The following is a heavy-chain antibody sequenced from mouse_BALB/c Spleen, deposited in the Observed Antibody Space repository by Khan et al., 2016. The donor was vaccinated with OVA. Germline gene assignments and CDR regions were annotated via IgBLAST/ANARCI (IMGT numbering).Heavy chain of an antibody. CDR2: ISSGGGSS. V-gene: IGHV5-12-1*01. CDR3: ARHVAMDY. Sequence: EVELVESGGGLVKPGGSLKLSCAASGFAFNNYDMSWVRQTPEKRLEWVAYISSGGGSSYYPDTVKGRFTISRDNAKNTLYRQMRSLKSEDTAMYYCARHVAMDYWGQGTSVTVSS. CDR1: GFAFNNYD. J-gene: IGHJ4*01.